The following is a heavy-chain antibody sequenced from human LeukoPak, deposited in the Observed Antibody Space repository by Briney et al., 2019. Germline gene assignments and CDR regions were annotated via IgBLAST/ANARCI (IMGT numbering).Heavy chain of an antibody. CDR2: INSGGNSI. CDR3: AREPPYGTWSLDY. D-gene: IGHD2-15*01. V-gene: IGHV3-48*01. J-gene: IGHJ4*01. Sequence: GGSLRLSCAASGFTFSSYSMNWVRQAPGKGLEWLSYINSGGNSISYADSVRDRFIVSRDNAKNSVYLQMSSLRVEDTALYYCAREPPYGTWSLDYWGHGALVTVSS. CDR1: GFTFSSYS.